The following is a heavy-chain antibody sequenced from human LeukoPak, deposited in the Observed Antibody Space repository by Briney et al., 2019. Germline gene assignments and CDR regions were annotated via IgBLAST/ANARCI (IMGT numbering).Heavy chain of an antibody. V-gene: IGHV4-34*01. J-gene: IGHJ3*02. Sequence: SETLSLTCAVYGGSFSGYYWSWIRQTPGQGLEWIGEINHSGDTNYNPSLKSRLTMSVDSSENQLSLTLSSLTAADTAVYYCARHLRLLESPFPPRAFDIWGQGTTVTVSS. CDR1: GGSFSGYY. CDR3: ARHLRLLESPFPPRAFDI. CDR2: INHSGDT. D-gene: IGHD3-3*01.